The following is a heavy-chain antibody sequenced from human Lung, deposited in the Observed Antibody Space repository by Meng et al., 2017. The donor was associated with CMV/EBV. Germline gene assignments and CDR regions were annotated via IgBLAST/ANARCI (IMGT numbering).Heavy chain of an antibody. D-gene: IGHD6-19*01. J-gene: IGHJ4*02. V-gene: IGHV2-26*01. CDR1: RFSLPNTRMG. CDR2: IISNDEK. Sequence: PTATYTLTSTVTRFSLPNTRMGVSWIRQPPGKALEWLAHIISNDEKSYNTSLKSRLTISKHTSKSQVVLTVTNMDPVDTATYYCTQLRSAQWLVGGGPHFDYWXQGTLVTVSS. CDR3: TQLRSAQWLVGGGPHFDY.